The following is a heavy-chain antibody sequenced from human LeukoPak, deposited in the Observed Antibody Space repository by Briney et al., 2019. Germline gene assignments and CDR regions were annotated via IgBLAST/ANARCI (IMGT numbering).Heavy chain of an antibody. CDR2: ISAYNGNT. Sequence: ASVKVSCKASGYTFTSYGISWVRQAPGQGLEWMGWISAYNGNTNYAQKFQGRVTMTRDTSISTAYMELSRLRSDDTAVYYCARDQGGWNFVRVYHYYYMDVWGKGTTVTISS. CDR1: GYTFTSYG. D-gene: IGHD3-10*02. CDR3: ARDQGGWNFVRVYHYYYMDV. J-gene: IGHJ6*03. V-gene: IGHV1-18*01.